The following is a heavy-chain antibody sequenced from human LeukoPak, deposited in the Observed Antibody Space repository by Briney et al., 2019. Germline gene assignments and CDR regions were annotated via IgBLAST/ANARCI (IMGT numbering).Heavy chain of an antibody. CDR1: GGSISSYY. CDR3: ASFYGSGWDDAFDI. J-gene: IGHJ3*02. CDR2: IYYSGST. Sequence: PSETLSLTCTVSGGSISSYYWSWLRQPPGKGLEWIGYIYYSGSTNYNPSLKSRVTISVDTSKNQFSLKLSSVTAADTAVYYCASFYGSGWDDAFDIWGQGTMVTVSS. V-gene: IGHV4-59*12. D-gene: IGHD3-10*01.